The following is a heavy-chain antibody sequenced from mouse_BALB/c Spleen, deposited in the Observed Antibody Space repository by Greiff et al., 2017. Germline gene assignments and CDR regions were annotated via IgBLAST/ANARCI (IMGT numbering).Heavy chain of an antibody. CDR1: GYTFTSYW. Sequence: VQLQQPGAELVKPGASVKLSCKASGYTFTSYWMPWVKQRPGQGLEWIGEINPSNGRTNSNEKFKSKATLTVDKSSSTAYMQLSSLTSEDSAVYYCARGGWGDDGDYYAMDYWGQGTSVTVSS. CDR3: ARGGWGDDGDYYAMDY. D-gene: IGHD2-2*01. J-gene: IGHJ4*01. CDR2: INPSNGRT. V-gene: IGHV1S81*02.